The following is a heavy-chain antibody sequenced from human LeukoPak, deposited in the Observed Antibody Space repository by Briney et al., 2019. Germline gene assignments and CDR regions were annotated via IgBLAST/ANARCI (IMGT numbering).Heavy chain of an antibody. CDR2: IYPSGNT. Sequence: SETLSLTCSASGGSFSSYFWSWVRQPAGKGLEWIGRIYPSGNTNYNPSLKSRVTISVDTSKSQFSLKLSSVTAADTAVYYCARAGRWEGRPHAFDIWGQGTMVTVSS. CDR1: GGSFSSYF. J-gene: IGHJ3*02. CDR3: ARAGRWEGRPHAFDI. V-gene: IGHV4-4*07. D-gene: IGHD1-26*01.